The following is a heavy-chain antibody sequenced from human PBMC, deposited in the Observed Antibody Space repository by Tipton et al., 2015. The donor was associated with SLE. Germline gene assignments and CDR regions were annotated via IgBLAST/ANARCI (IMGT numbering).Heavy chain of an antibody. D-gene: IGHD6-13*01. V-gene: IGHV1-18*01. CDR1: GYTFTSYG. CDR2: ISAYNGNT. Sequence: QLVQSGTEVKKPGASVKVSCKASGYTFTSYGISWVRQAPGQGLEWMGWISAYNGNTNYAQKLQGRVTMTTDTSTSTAYMELRSLRSDDTAVYYCARDSDAGQQLNYYYYGMDVWGQGTTVTVSS. CDR3: ARDSDAGQQLNYYYYGMDV. J-gene: IGHJ6*02.